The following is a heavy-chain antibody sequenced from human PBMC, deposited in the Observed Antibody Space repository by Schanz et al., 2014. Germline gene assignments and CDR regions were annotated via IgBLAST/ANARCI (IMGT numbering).Heavy chain of an antibody. CDR3: AKGRFGELSAFDI. CDR2: IKSDGSST. D-gene: IGHD3-10*01. Sequence: DVHLLESGGGLVQPGGSLRLSCAASEFTFSTDAMSWVRQAPGKGLEWVSRIKSDGSSTSYADSVKGRFTISRDNSKNTLYLQLGSLSAEDTAVYYCAKGRFGELSAFDIWGQGTMVTVSS. CDR1: EFTFSTDA. V-gene: IGHV3-23*01. J-gene: IGHJ3*02.